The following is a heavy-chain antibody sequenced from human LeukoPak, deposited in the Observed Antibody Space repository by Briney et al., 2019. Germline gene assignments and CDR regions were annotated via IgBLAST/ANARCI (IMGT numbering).Heavy chain of an antibody. J-gene: IGHJ4*02. CDR3: VTGFSGVVGDY. CDR2: IKDGGIT. CDR1: SGSFSGYY. D-gene: IGHD3-10*01. V-gene: IGHV4-34*01. Sequence: SETLSLTCAVYSGSFSGYYWSWIRLPPGKGLEWIGEIKDGGITNYNPSLRSRVTISKDTSKNQLSLNVSSATAADTAVYYCVTGFSGVVGDYWGQGTPVTVSS.